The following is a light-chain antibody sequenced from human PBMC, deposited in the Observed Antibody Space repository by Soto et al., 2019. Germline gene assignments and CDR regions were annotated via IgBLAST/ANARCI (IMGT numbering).Light chain of an antibody. J-gene: IGKJ5*01. CDR2: RAS. V-gene: IGKV4-1*01. Sequence: DVVVTQSPDSLAVSLGERATINCKSSQSVLHSSNNENSLAWYQQKAGQRPKLLIYRASTRESGVPDRISGSGSGTDFTLTISSLQAEDVAVYYCQQYYTAIAFGQGTRLEIK. CDR3: QQYYTAIA. CDR1: QSVLHSSNNENS.